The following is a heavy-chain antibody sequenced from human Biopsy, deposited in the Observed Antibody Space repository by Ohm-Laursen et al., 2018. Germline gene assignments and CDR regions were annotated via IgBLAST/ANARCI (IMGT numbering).Heavy chain of an antibody. J-gene: IGHJ3*02. CDR3: ARGTGRYYVYGAFDI. CDR2: IYSSGST. Sequence: TLSLTCTVSGGSISNYYWSWIRQPAGKGLEWIGRIYSSGSTNYNPSLKSRVTISVDRSKNHFSLELSSVTAADTAVYYCARGTGRYYVYGAFDIWGQGTVVTVSS. D-gene: IGHD1-26*01. CDR1: GGSISNYY. V-gene: IGHV4-4*07.